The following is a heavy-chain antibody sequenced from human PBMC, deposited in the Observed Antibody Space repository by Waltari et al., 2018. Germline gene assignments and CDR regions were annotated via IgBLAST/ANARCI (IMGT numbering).Heavy chain of an antibody. D-gene: IGHD6-13*01. Sequence: QVQLQESGPGLVKPSGTLSLTCAVSGGSISSSNWWSWVRQPPGKGLEWIGEIYHSGSTNYNPSLKSRVTISVGKSKNQFSLKLSSVTAADTAVYYCARRGYSSSWISSRYDYWGQGTLVTVSS. J-gene: IGHJ4*02. CDR2: IYHSGST. V-gene: IGHV4-4*02. CDR3: ARRGYSSSWISSRYDY. CDR1: GGSISSSNW.